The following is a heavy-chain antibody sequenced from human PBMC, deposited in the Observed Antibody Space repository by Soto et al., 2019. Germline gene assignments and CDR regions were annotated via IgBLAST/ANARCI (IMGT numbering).Heavy chain of an antibody. CDR1: GFTFSSYS. V-gene: IGHV3-21*01. CDR3: ARSGAAAGTRFYYYYGMDV. J-gene: IGHJ6*02. CDR2: ISSSSSYI. Sequence: GGSLRLSCAASGFTFSSYSMNWVRQAPGKGLEWVSSISSSSSYIYYAGSVKGRFTISRDNAKNSLYLQMNSLRAEDTAVYYCARSGAAAGTRFYYYYGMDVWGQGTTVTV. D-gene: IGHD6-13*01.